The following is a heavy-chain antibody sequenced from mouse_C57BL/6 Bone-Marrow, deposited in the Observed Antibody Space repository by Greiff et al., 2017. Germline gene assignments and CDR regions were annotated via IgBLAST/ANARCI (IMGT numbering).Heavy chain of an antibody. D-gene: IGHD1-1*01. CDR2: INPNNGGT. Sequence: EVQLQQSGPELVKPGASVKISCKASGYTFTDYYMNWVKQSHGKSLEWIGDINPNNGGTSYNQKFKGKATLTVDKSSSTAYMELRSLTSEDSAVYYCARNGTHYYGSSGGYFDVWGTGTTVTVSS. CDR3: ARNGTHYYGSSGGYFDV. CDR1: GYTFTDYY. J-gene: IGHJ1*03. V-gene: IGHV1-26*01.